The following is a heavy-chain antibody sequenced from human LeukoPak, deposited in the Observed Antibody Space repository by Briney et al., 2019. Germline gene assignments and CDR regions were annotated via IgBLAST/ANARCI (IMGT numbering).Heavy chain of an antibody. CDR3: ARDGPPGWELGCFDY. CDR2: ISYDGSNK. V-gene: IGHV3-30-3*01. CDR1: GFTFSSYA. D-gene: IGHD1-26*01. J-gene: IGHJ4*02. Sequence: GGSLRLSCAASGFTFSSYAMHWVRQAPGKGLEWVAVISYDGSNKYYADSVKGRFTISRDNSKNTLYLQMNSLRAEDTAVYYCARDGPPGWELGCFDYWGQGTLVTVSS.